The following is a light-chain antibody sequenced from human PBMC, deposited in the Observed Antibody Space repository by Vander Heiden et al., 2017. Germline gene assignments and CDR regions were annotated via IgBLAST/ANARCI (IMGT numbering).Light chain of an antibody. J-gene: IGKJ2*01. CDR3: QQYDNLPL. Sequence: DIQMTQSPSSLSASVGDRVTITGQASQDISNYLNWYQQKPGKAPKLLIYDASNFETGVPSRFSGSGSGTDFTFTISSLQPEEIATYDCQQYDNLPLFGQGTKLEIK. CDR2: DAS. V-gene: IGKV1-33*01. CDR1: QDISNY.